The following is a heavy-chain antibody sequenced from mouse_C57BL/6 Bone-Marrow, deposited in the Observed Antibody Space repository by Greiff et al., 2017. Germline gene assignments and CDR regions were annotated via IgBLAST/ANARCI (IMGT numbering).Heavy chain of an antibody. CDR2: INPYNGGT. Sequence: VQLQQSGPVLVKPGASVKMSCKASGYTFTDYYMNWVKQSHGKSLEWIGVINPYNGGTSYNQKFKGKATLTVDKSSSTAYMGLNSLTSEDSAVYYCARVRLITTVVHWYFDVWGTGTTVTVAS. D-gene: IGHD1-1*01. CDR3: ARVRLITTVVHWYFDV. J-gene: IGHJ1*03. V-gene: IGHV1-19*01. CDR1: GYTFTDYY.